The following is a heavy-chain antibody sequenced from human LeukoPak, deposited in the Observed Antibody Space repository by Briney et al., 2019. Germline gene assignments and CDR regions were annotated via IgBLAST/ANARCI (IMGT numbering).Heavy chain of an antibody. Sequence: GGSLRLSCAASGFTFSNYYMSWIRQAPGKGLVWVSYISSRSSNKEYADPVKGRFTISRDNSKNSLYLQMDSLRAEDSAIYYCAREGWDLNALDIWGQGTMVTVSS. J-gene: IGHJ3*02. CDR3: AREGWDLNALDI. CDR2: ISSRSSNK. CDR1: GFTFSNYY. D-gene: IGHD1-26*01. V-gene: IGHV3-11*04.